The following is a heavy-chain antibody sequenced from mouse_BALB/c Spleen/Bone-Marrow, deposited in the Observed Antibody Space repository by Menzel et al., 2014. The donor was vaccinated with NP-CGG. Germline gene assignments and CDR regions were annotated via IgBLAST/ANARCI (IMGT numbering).Heavy chain of an antibody. CDR1: DFNIKDTY. CDR3: ARQEFAIYWYFDV. Sequence: QLQKSGAKLRQTGASVKLSCSAYDFNIKDTYMHWVKQRPEQGLEWIGRIDPANGNTKYDPKFQDKATITADTSSNTVDLQLSSLTFEDTAVYYGARQEFAIYWYFDVWGAATTATVSS. D-gene: IGHD1-3*01. CDR2: IDPANGNT. V-gene: IGHV14-3*02. J-gene: IGHJ1*01.